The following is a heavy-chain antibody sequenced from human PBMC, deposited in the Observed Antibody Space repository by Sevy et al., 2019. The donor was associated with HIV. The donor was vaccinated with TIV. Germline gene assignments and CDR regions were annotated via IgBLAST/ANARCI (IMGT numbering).Heavy chain of an antibody. CDR2: INQDGSEK. Sequence: GGSLRLSCAASGFTFSNYWMSWVRQTPEKGLGWVANINQDGSEKYYVDSVKGRFTISRDNATNSVFLQMNSLRAEDTAMYYCAREELTWIQLWPWGQGTLVTVSS. V-gene: IGHV3-7*01. D-gene: IGHD5-18*01. J-gene: IGHJ1*01. CDR3: AREELTWIQLWP. CDR1: GFTFSNYW.